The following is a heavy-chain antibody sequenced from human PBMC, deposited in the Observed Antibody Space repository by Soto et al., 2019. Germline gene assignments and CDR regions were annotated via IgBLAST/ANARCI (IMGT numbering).Heavy chain of an antibody. CDR2: INHSGST. Sequence: SETLSLTCAVYGGSFSGYYWSWIRQPPGKGLEWIGEINHSGSTNYNPSLKSRVTISVDTSKNQFSLKLSSVTAADTAVYYCARDGAPDPGSGLSYYYYMDVWGKGTTVTVSS. J-gene: IGHJ6*03. CDR3: ARDGAPDPGSGLSYYYYMDV. CDR1: GGSFSGYY. V-gene: IGHV4-34*01. D-gene: IGHD3-10*01.